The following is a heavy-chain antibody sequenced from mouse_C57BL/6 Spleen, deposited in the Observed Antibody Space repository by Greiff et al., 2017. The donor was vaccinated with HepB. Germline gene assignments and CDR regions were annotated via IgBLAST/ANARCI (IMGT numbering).Heavy chain of an antibody. CDR3: ARRLRQRGFYFDY. CDR2: IDPEDGET. CDR1: GFNIKDYY. Sequence: VQLQQSGAELVKPGASVKLSCTASGFNIKDYYMHWVKQRTEQGLEWIGRIDPEDGETKYAPKFQGKATITADTSSNPAYLQCSRLTPADTAVYSCARRLRQRGFYFDYWGQGTTLTVSS. V-gene: IGHV14-2*01. D-gene: IGHD2-4*01. J-gene: IGHJ2*01.